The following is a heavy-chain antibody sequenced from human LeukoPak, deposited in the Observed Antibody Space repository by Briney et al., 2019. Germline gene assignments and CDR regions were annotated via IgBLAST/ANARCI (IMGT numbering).Heavy chain of an antibody. V-gene: IGHV4-59*12. J-gene: IGHJ4*02. CDR2: IYYSGST. D-gene: IGHD5-18*01. Sequence: PSETLSLTCSVSGGSISSYYWSWIRQPPGKGLEWIGYIYYSGSTNYNPSLKSRVTISVDTSKNQFSLKLSSVTAADTAVYYCARDQKGGYGYWGQGTLVTVSS. CDR3: ARDQKGGYGY. CDR1: GGSISSYY.